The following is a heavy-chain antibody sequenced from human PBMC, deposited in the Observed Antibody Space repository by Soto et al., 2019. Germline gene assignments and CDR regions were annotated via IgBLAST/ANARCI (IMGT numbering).Heavy chain of an antibody. CDR3: ASDRSSWHFSYYYYMDV. CDR1: GFTFSSYA. V-gene: IGHV3-30*04. CDR2: ISYDGSNK. D-gene: IGHD6-13*01. J-gene: IGHJ6*03. Sequence: GGSLRLSCAASGFTFSSYAMHWVRQAPGKGLEWVAVISYDGSNKYYADSVKGRFTISRDNSKNTLYLQMNSLRAEDTAVYYCASDRSSWHFSYYYYMDVWGKGTTVTV.